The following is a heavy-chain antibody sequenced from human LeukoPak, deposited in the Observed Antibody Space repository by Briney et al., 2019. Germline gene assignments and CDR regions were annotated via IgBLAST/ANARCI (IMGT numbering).Heavy chain of an antibody. Sequence: PSETLSLTCTVSGGTFGTYYWSWIRRXPXKGLEWIGYIYYTGTVIYNPSLMSRVTMSVETSKNQFSLNVESLTAADTAVYFCARGTTGPQYFDSWGEGTLVTVSS. CDR3: ARGTTGPQYFDS. V-gene: IGHV4-59*01. CDR2: IYYTGTV. D-gene: IGHD4-11*01. J-gene: IGHJ4*02. CDR1: GGTFGTYY.